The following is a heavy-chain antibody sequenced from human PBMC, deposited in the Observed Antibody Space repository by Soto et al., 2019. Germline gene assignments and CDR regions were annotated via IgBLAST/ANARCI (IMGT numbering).Heavy chain of an antibody. J-gene: IGHJ5*02. CDR2: ISSSSSYI. D-gene: IGHD3-10*01. V-gene: IGHV3-21*01. CDR3: ARDLSWFGELLPFDP. Sequence: LRLSCAASGFTFSSYSMNWARQAPGKGLEWVSSISSSSSYIYYADSVKGRFTISRDNAKNSLYLQMNSLRAEDTAVYYCARDLSWFGELLPFDPWGQGTLVTVSS. CDR1: GFTFSSYS.